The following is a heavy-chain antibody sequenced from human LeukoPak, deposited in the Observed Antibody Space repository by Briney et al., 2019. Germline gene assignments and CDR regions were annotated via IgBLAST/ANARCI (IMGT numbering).Heavy chain of an antibody. V-gene: IGHV1-69*06. CDR1: GGTFSSYA. D-gene: IGHD3-10*01. Sequence: SVKVSCKASGGTFSSYAISWVRQAPGQGLEWMGGIIPIFGTANYAQKFQGRVTITADKSTSTAYMELSSLRSEDTAVYYCARGGSITTMDRGVIILDYWGQGTLVTVSS. CDR2: IIPIFGTA. J-gene: IGHJ4*02. CDR3: ARGGSITTMDRGVIILDY.